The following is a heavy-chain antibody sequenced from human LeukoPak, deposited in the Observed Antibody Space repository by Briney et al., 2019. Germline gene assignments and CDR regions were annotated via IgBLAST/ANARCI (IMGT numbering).Heavy chain of an antibody. Sequence: ASVKVSCKASGGTFSSYAISWVRQAPGQGLEWMGRINPNSGGTNYAQKFQGRVTMTRDTSISTAYMELSRLRSDDTAVYYCARAKRLRGYSGYDLDYWGQGTLVTVSS. D-gene: IGHD5-12*01. CDR3: ARAKRLRGYSGYDLDY. V-gene: IGHV1-2*06. J-gene: IGHJ4*02. CDR2: INPNSGGT. CDR1: GGTFSSYA.